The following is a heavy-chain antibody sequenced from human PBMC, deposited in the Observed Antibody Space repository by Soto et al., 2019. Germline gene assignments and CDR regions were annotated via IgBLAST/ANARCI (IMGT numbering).Heavy chain of an antibody. Sequence: VGSLRLSCAASGFTFSSYAMHWVRQAPGKGLEWVAVISYDGSNKYYADSVKGRFTISRDNSKNTLYLQMNSLRAEDTAVYYCARDEHDSGFDPWGQGTLVTVSS. CDR3: ARDEHDSGFDP. CDR2: ISYDGSNK. V-gene: IGHV3-30-3*01. D-gene: IGHD3-16*01. CDR1: GFTFSSYA. J-gene: IGHJ5*02.